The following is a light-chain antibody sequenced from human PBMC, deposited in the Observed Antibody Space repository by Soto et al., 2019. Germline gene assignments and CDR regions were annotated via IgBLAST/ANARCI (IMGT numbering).Light chain of an antibody. Sequence: QSVLTQPPSVSAAPGQKVTISCSRSSSNIGNNYVSWFQHLPGAAPKLLIYANNKRPSGIPDRFSGSKSGTSATLGITGLQTGDEADYYCGTWDSSLSAGVVFGGGTKLTVL. CDR2: ANN. CDR3: GTWDSSLSAGVV. V-gene: IGLV1-51*01. J-gene: IGLJ3*02. CDR1: SSNIGNNY.